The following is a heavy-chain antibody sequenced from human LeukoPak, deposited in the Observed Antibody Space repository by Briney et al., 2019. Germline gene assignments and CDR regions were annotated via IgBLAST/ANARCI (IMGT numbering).Heavy chain of an antibody. CDR1: GCTFSSYA. J-gene: IGHJ5*02. CDR3: ARGRPYCGSGSYYPGWWFDP. V-gene: IGHV1-69*13. CDR2: ILPILGTA. Sequence: SVKVSCKASGCTFSSYAISWVRQAPGQGLEWMGGILPILGTANYAQKFQGRVTITADESTSTAYMELSSLRSEDTAVYYCARGRPYCGSGSYYPGWWFDPWGQGTLVTVSS. D-gene: IGHD3-10*01.